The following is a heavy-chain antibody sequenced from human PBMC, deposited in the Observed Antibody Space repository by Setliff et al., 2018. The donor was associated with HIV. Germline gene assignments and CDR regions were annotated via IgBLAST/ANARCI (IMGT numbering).Heavy chain of an antibody. CDR2: INAGNGNT. V-gene: IGHV1-3*01. Sequence: GASVKVSCKASGYTFTSYAMHWVRQAPGQRLEWMGWINAGNGNTKYSQRFQGRVTITRDTSASTVYMELSSLRSEDTAVYYCARAGRSGSYNHYYYYYMDVWGKGTTVTVSS. CDR3: ARAGRSGSYNHYYYYYMDV. D-gene: IGHD1-26*01. CDR1: GYTFTSYA. J-gene: IGHJ6*03.